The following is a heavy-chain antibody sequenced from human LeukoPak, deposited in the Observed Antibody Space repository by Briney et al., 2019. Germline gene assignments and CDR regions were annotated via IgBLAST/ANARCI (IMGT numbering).Heavy chain of an antibody. CDR2: ISAYNGNT. V-gene: IGHV1-18*01. D-gene: IGHD6-13*01. CDR3: ARDWYSSSWYWDW. J-gene: IGHJ4*02. CDR1: GYTFTSYG. Sequence: GASVKVSCKASGYTFTSYGISWLRPAPAQGLAWMGWISAYNGNTNYAQKLQGRVTMTTDTSTSTAYMELRSLRSDDTAVYYCARDWYSSSWYWDWWGQGTLVTVSS.